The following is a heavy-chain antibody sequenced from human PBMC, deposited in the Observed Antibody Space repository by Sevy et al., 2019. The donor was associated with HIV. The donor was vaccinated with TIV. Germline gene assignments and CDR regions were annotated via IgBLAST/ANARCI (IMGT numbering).Heavy chain of an antibody. V-gene: IGHV3-23*01. Sequence: GGSLRLSCKPSGFTFISYAMNWVRQAPGKGLEWVSTIYGSSGATYYGDSVKGRFTNSRDNSKNTLYLQINSLRTEDTAVYYCAGGRYDSSGSFDAFDIWGQGTMVTVSS. CDR3: AGGRYDSSGSFDAFDI. J-gene: IGHJ3*02. CDR1: GFTFISYA. CDR2: IYGSSGAT. D-gene: IGHD3-22*01.